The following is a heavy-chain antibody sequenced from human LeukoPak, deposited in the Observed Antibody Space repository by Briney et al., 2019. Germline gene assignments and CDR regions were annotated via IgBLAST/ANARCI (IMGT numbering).Heavy chain of an antibody. D-gene: IGHD5-12*01. Sequence: ASVKVSCKASGYTITNNYMHWLRQAPGQGLEWMGWINPNSGGTNYAQKFQGRVTMTRDTSISTAYMELSRLRSDDTAVYYCARDGDEGAGYNSRCDPWGQGTLVTVSS. CDR2: INPNSGGT. V-gene: IGHV1-2*02. CDR3: ARDGDEGAGYNSRCDP. CDR1: GYTITNNY. J-gene: IGHJ5*02.